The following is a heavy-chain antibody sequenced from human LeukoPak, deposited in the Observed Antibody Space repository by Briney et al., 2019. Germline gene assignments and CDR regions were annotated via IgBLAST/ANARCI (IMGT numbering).Heavy chain of an antibody. CDR3: AREGVPAANDAFDI. Sequence: PSQTLSLTCTVSGGSISSGGYYWSWIRQHPGKGLEWIGYIDYSGSTYYNPSLKSRVTISVDTSKNQFSLKLSSVTAADTAVYYCAREGVPAANDAFDIWGQGTMVTVSS. CDR1: GGSISSGGYY. J-gene: IGHJ3*02. V-gene: IGHV4-31*03. CDR2: IDYSGST. D-gene: IGHD2-2*01.